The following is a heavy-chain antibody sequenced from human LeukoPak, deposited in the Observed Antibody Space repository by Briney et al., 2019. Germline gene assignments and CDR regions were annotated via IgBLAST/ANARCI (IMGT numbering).Heavy chain of an antibody. V-gene: IGHV5-51*01. D-gene: IGHD3-22*01. CDR2: IYPGDSDT. CDR3: ARGLEEYYDSSGKSFDY. CDR1: GYSFTSYW. Sequence: GESLKISCKGSGYSFTSYWIGWVRQMPGKGLEWMGIIYPGDSDTRYSPSFQGQVTISADKSISTAYLQWSSLKASDTAMYYCARGLEEYYDSSGKSFDYWGQGTLVTVSS. J-gene: IGHJ4*02.